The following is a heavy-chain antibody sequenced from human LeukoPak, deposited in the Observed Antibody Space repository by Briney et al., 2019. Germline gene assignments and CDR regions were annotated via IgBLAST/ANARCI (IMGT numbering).Heavy chain of an antibody. CDR1: GGTFSSYA. CDR2: IIPIFGTA. CDR3: ARDFQHAPVYAFDI. J-gene: IGHJ3*02. Sequence: GVSVKVSCKASGGTFSSYAISWVRQAPGQGLEWMGGIIPIFGTANYAQKFQGRVTVTTDESTSTAYMELSSLRSEDTAVYYCARDFQHAPVYAFDIWGQGTMVTVSS. V-gene: IGHV1-69*05. D-gene: IGHD2-2*01.